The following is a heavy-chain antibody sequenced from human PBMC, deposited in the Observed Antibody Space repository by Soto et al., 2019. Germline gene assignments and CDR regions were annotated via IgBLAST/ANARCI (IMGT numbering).Heavy chain of an antibody. J-gene: IGHJ5*02. CDR1: GGTFSSHA. D-gene: IGHD3-10*01. CDR2: IIPVTDTP. V-gene: IGHV1-69*06. CDR3: ARGNKGPGHSGPGSQGWYGP. Sequence: QVPLVQSGPEVKKPGSSVKVSCKVSGGTFSSHAINWLRQAPGQGLEWMGVIIPVTDTPNNAEKFQGRVTITADKSTTTVYMDLSSLTFDDTAVYFCARGNKGPGHSGPGSQGWYGPWGQGTLVTVSS.